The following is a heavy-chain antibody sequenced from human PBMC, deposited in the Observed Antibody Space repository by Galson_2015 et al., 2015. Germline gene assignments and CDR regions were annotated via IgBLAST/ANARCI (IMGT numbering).Heavy chain of an antibody. V-gene: IGHV1-2*06. J-gene: IGHJ4*02. Sequence: SVKVSCKASGYTFTGWYMHWVRQAPGQGLEWMGRINPNSGGTNYAQKFQGRVTMTRDTSISTAYMELSRLRSDDTALYYCARSRGTYSGYDYDFDYGGQGTLVTVSS. CDR1: GYTFTGWY. D-gene: IGHD5-12*01. CDR2: INPNSGGT. CDR3: ARSRGTYSGYDYDFDY.